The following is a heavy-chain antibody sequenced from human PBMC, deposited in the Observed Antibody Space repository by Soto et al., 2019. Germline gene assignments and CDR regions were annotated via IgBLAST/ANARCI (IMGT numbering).Heavy chain of an antibody. CDR3: VRPDRSGYYVN. D-gene: IGHD3-22*01. Sequence: GESLKISCKGSGYNFSSWIGWVRQMPGKGLEWMGIIHPGDSDTRYSPSFQGQVTMSVDKSISTAYLQWSSLKASDTAMYYCVRPDRSGYYVNWGQGTLVTVSS. CDR2: IHPGDSDT. J-gene: IGHJ4*02. CDR1: GYNFSSW. V-gene: IGHV5-51*01.